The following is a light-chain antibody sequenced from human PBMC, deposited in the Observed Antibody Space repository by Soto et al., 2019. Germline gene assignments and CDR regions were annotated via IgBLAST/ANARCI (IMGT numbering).Light chain of an antibody. Sequence: QSVLTQPPSVSATPGQKVTISCSGSGSNLGRNYVSWYQQLPGAAPKLLIYDNVYRFSGIPDRFSGSKSGTSATLGITGLQTGDEADYYCTSYTRSATPYIYGSGTKVTVL. J-gene: IGLJ1*01. CDR2: DNV. V-gene: IGLV1-51*01. CDR3: TSYTRSATPYI. CDR1: GSNLGRNY.